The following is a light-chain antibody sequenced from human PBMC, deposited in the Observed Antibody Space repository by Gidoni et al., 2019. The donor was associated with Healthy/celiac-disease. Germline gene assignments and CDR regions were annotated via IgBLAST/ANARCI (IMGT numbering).Light chain of an antibody. V-gene: IGKV3-20*01. J-gene: IGKJ4*01. CDR2: GAS. CDR1: QSVSSSY. Sequence: EIVLTQSPGTLSLSPGERATLSCRASQSVSSSYLAWYQQKPGQAPRLLIYGASSRATGIPDRLSGSGSGTDVTLTISRLEPEDFAVYYCQQYGSSPTTFGGGTKVEIK. CDR3: QQYGSSPTT.